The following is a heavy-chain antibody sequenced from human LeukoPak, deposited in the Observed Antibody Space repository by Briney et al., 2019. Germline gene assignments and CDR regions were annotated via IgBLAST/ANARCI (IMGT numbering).Heavy chain of an antibody. CDR3: AKARGTDYGDYVIFDY. CDR2: LSGSGGST. CDR1: GFTFNNYG. V-gene: IGHV3-23*01. J-gene: IGHJ4*02. Sequence: GGTLRLSCATSGFTFNNYGMSWVRQAPGKGLEWVSSLSGSGGSTYYADSVKCRFTISRDNSKSTLYLQLNSLRVEDTAVYYCAKARGTDYGDYVIFDYWGQGTLVTVSS. D-gene: IGHD4-17*01.